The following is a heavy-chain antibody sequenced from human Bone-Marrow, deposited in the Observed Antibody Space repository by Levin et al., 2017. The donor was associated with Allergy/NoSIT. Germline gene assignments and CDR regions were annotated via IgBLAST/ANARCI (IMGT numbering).Heavy chain of an antibody. CDR1: GFTFSGSA. J-gene: IGHJ4*02. Sequence: GGSLRLSCAASGFTFSGSAMHWVRQASGKGLEWVGRIRSKANSYATAYAASVKGRFTISRDDSKNTAYLQMNSLKTEDTAVYYCTGSTTVTTLSTYWGQGTLVTVSS. CDR3: TGSTTVTTLSTY. V-gene: IGHV3-73*01. CDR2: IRSKANSYAT. D-gene: IGHD4-17*01.